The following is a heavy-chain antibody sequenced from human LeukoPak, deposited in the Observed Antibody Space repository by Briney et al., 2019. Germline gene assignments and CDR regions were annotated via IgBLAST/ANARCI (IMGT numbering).Heavy chain of an antibody. Sequence: PSETLSLTCTVSGGSISIYYWSWIRQPPGKGLEWIGYIYYSGSTNYNPSLKSRVTISVDTSKNQFSLKLSSVTAADTAVYYCARGLSSGWPYYYYYYMDVWGKGTTVTVSS. J-gene: IGHJ6*03. CDR3: ARGLSSGWPYYYYYYMDV. V-gene: IGHV4-59*01. CDR2: IYYSGST. D-gene: IGHD6-19*01. CDR1: GGSISIYY.